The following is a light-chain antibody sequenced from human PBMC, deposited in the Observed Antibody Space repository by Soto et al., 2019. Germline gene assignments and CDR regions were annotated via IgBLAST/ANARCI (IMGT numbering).Light chain of an antibody. CDR3: LQTYSPPLT. J-gene: IGKJ3*01. CDR2: DVS. CDR1: QRISAY. Sequence: DIQMTQSPSSLSASVGDRVTITCRASQRISAYLNWYQQKPGEAPKLLIFDVSVLESGVSSRFSGSGSETDFTLSITSLQPDDFATYYCLQTYSPPLTFGPGTTVDFK. V-gene: IGKV1-39*01.